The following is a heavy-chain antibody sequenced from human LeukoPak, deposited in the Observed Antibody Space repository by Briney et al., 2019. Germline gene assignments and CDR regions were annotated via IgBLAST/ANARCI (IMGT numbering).Heavy chain of an antibody. J-gene: IGHJ4*02. CDR3: ARGLNYYDSSGPIFDY. Sequence: PSETLSLTCTVSGGSISSYYWSWFRQPAGKGLEWIGRIYTSGSTNYNPSLKSRVTMSVDTSKNQFSLKLSSVTAADTAVYYCARGLNYYDSSGPIFDYWGQGTLVTVSS. CDR2: IYTSGST. D-gene: IGHD3-22*01. CDR1: GGSISSYY. V-gene: IGHV4-4*07.